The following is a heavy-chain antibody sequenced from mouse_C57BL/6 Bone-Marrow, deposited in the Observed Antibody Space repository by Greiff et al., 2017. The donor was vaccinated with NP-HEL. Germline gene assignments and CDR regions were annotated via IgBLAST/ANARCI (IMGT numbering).Heavy chain of an antibody. CDR2: IYPSDSET. J-gene: IGHJ2*01. CDR3: ARNDGYFYFDY. Sequence: QVQLQQSGAELVRPGSSVKLSCKASGYTFTSYWMDWVKQRPGQGLEWIGNIYPSDSETHYNQKFKDKATLTVDKSSSTAYMQLSSLTSEDSAVYYCARNDGYFYFDYWGQGTTLTVSS. D-gene: IGHD2-3*01. CDR1: GYTFTSYW. V-gene: IGHV1-61*01.